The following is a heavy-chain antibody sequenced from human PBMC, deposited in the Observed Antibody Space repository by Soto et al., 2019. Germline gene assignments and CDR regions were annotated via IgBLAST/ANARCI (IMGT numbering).Heavy chain of an antibody. J-gene: IGHJ5*02. Sequence: SETLSLTSAFSGFSISNNNWWSWVRQSPGKGLEWIGEIHHSGSTNYNPSLKSRVTISVDKSKNQFSLNLGSVTAADTAVYYCVRGPTSGWNAWGQGTLVTVSS. V-gene: IGHV4-4*02. CDR2: IHHSGST. D-gene: IGHD6-19*01. CDR1: GFSISNNNW. CDR3: VRGPTSGWNA.